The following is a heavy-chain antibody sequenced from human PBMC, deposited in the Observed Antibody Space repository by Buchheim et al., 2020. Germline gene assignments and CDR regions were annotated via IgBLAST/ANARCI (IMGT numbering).Heavy chain of an antibody. J-gene: IGHJ4*02. CDR1: GFTFSSYA. D-gene: IGHD6-19*01. V-gene: IGHV3-23*01. CDR2: ISGSGGST. Sequence: EVQLLESGGGLVQPGGSLRLSCAASGFTFSSYAMSWVRQSPGKGLEWVSAISGSGGSTYYADSVKGRFTISRDNSKNTLYLQMNRLRAEDTAVYYCAKGGVSSGWYKTHFDYWGQGTL. CDR3: AKGGVSSGWYKTHFDY.